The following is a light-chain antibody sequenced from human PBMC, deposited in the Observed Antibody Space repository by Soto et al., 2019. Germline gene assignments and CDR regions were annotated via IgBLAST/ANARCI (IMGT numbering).Light chain of an antibody. CDR2: GAS. Sequence: EIVLTQSPGTLSLSPGERATLSCRASQSVTTSYLAWYQHKPGQAPRLLIYGASRRATGIPDRFSGGGSGTDFTLTISRLEPEDFAMYYCQQYGSSPFTFGGGTKV. V-gene: IGKV3-20*01. CDR1: QSVTTSY. J-gene: IGKJ4*01. CDR3: QQYGSSPFT.